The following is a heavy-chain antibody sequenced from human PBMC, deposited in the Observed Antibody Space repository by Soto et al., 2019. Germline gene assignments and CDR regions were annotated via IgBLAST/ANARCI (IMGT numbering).Heavy chain of an antibody. J-gene: IGHJ4*02. Sequence: SETLSLTCTVSGGSISSYYWSWIRQPPGKGLEWIGYIYYSGSTNYNPSLKSRVTISVDTSKNQFSLKLSSVTAADTAVYYCAREQWLGNYFDYWGQGTLVTVSS. CDR1: GGSISSYY. CDR2: IYYSGST. CDR3: AREQWLGNYFDY. D-gene: IGHD6-19*01. V-gene: IGHV4-59*01.